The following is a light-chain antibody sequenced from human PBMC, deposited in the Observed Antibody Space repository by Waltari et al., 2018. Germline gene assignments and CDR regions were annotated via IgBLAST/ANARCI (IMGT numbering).Light chain of an antibody. Sequence: DIQMTQSPSSLPASVGDRVTITCRASQTISSYLNWYQQKSGNAPKLLIYAASSLQSGVPSRFSGSGSGTDFALTIASLQPADFATYYCQQSYSAPWTFGQGTKVEIK. CDR3: QQSYSAPWT. V-gene: IGKV1-39*01. CDR2: AAS. CDR1: QTISSY. J-gene: IGKJ1*01.